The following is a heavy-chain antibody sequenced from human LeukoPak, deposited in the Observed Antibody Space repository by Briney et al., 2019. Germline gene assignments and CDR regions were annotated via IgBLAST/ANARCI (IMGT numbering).Heavy chain of an antibody. CDR2: ISYDGSNK. CDR3: AKDDRQVPARQAAAAHLSERSFYYYYGMDV. Sequence: GGSLRLSCAASGFTFSSYGVHWVRQAPGKGLEWVAVISYDGSNKYYADSVKGRFTISRDNSKNTLYLQMNSLRAEDTAVYYCAKDDRQVPARQAAAAHLSERSFYYYYGMDVWGQGTSVTVSS. J-gene: IGHJ6*02. CDR1: GFTFSSYG. D-gene: IGHD6-13*01. V-gene: IGHV3-30*18.